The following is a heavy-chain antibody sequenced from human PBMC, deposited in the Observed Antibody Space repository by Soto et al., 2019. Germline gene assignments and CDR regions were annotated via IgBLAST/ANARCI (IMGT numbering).Heavy chain of an antibody. CDR1: GFTFSNAW. V-gene: IGHV3-15*01. Sequence: GGSLRLSCAASGFTFSNAWMSWVRQAPGKGLEWVGRIKSKTDGGTTDYAAPVKGRFTISRDDSKNTLYLQMNSLKTEDTAVYYCTNREGGNAGYSGSYYWGQGTLVTVSS. CDR3: TNREGGNAGYSGSYY. CDR2: IKSKTDGGTT. J-gene: IGHJ4*02. D-gene: IGHD5-12*01.